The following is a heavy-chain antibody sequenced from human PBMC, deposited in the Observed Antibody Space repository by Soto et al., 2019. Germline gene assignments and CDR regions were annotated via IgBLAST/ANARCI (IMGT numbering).Heavy chain of an antibody. Sequence: GGSLRLSCAASGFTFSSYAMSWVRQAPGKGLEWVSAISGSGGSTYYADSVKGRFTISRDNSKNTLYLQMNSLRAEDTAVYYCAKQVGRGYCYDSSGYYPSHGMDVWGQGTTVTVSS. CDR1: GFTFSSYA. J-gene: IGHJ6*02. D-gene: IGHD3-22*01. CDR2: ISGSGGST. V-gene: IGHV3-23*01. CDR3: AKQVGRGYCYDSSGYYPSHGMDV.